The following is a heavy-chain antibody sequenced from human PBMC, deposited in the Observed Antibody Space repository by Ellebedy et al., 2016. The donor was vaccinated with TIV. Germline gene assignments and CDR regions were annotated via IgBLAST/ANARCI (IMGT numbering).Heavy chain of an antibody. V-gene: IGHV1-46*01. CDR2: INPSGGST. D-gene: IGHD5-12*01. Sequence: GASVKVSCKASGGTFTSYGISWVRQAPGQGLEWMGIINPSGGSTSYAQKFQGRVTMTRDTSTSTVYMELSSLRSEDTAVYFCARDNSPYRGYDFRVIDYWGQGTLVTVSS. CDR3: ARDNSPYRGYDFRVIDY. J-gene: IGHJ4*02. CDR1: GGTFTSYG.